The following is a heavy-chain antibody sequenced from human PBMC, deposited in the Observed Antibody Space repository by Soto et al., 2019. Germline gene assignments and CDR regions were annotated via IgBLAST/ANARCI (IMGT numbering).Heavy chain of an antibody. CDR2: IYYSGST. CDR3: ARKWGWYFDL. V-gene: IGHV4-59*08. D-gene: IGHD1-26*01. Sequence: QVQLQESGPGLVKPSETLSLTCTVSGGSISSYYWSWIRQPPGKGLEWIGYIYYSGSTNYNPSLKSRVTISVDTSKNQFSLKLSSVTAADPAVYYCARKWGWYFDLWGRGTLVTVSS. J-gene: IGHJ2*01. CDR1: GGSISSYY.